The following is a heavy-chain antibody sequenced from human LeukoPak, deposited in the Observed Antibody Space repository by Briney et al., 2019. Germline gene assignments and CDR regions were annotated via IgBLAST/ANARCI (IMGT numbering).Heavy chain of an antibody. CDR2: ISSSSSYI. CDR1: GFTFSSYW. Sequence: GGSLSLSCAASGFTFSSYWMHWVCQAPGKGLEWVSSISSSSSYIYYADSVKGRFTISRDNAKNSLYLQMNSLRAEDTAVYYCARDDMDYDSSGYYYYFDYWGQGTLVTVSS. CDR3: ARDDMDYDSSGYYYYFDY. V-gene: IGHV3-21*01. J-gene: IGHJ4*02. D-gene: IGHD3-22*01.